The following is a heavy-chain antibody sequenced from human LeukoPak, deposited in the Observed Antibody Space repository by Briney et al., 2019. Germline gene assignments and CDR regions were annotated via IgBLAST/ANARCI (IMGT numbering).Heavy chain of an antibody. CDR3: TKSPGGGLAYYFHMDV. V-gene: IGHV3-9*01. CDR2: IRWNSNTG. CDR1: GFTFEYYA. D-gene: IGHD2-21*01. J-gene: IGHJ6*03. Sequence: GGSLRLSCAASGFTFEYYAMHWVRQAPGRGLEWDSGIRWNSNTGLYAESVRGRFTISRDNGENSLYLQMDSLRAEDTAFYYCTKSPGGGLAYYFHMDVWGKGNTVTVSS.